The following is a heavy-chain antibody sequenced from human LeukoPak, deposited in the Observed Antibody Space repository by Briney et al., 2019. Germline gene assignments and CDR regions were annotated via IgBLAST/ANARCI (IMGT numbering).Heavy chain of an antibody. J-gene: IGHJ5*02. CDR1: DGSISSNY. CDR2: IYYTGST. CDR3: ARWIYRSRWRPFDP. Sequence: SETLSLTCIVSDGSISSNYWSWIRQPPGKGLEWIGYIYYTGSTNYHPSLKSRVTMSVDTSKNQFSLKLSSVTAADTAVYYCARWIYRSRWRPFDPWGQGTLVTVSS. D-gene: IGHD6-19*01. V-gene: IGHV4-59*01.